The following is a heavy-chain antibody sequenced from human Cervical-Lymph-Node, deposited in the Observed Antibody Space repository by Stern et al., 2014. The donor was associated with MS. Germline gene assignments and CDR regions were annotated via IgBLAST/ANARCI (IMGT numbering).Heavy chain of an antibody. Sequence: QVQLVESGAEVKKPGASVKVSCKVSGYTLTELSMHWVRQAPGQGLEWMGGFDPEDGETIYAQKFQGRVTMTEDTSTDTAYMELSSLRSEDTAVYYCATDRDDFRSGYSAPTKGYGLDVWGQGTTVTV. V-gene: IGHV1-24*01. D-gene: IGHD3-3*01. CDR1: GYTLTELS. CDR2: FDPEDGET. CDR3: ATDRDDFRSGYSAPTKGYGLDV. J-gene: IGHJ6*02.